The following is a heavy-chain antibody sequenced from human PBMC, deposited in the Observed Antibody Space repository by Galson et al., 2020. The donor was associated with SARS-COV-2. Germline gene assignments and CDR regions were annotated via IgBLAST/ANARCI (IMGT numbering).Heavy chain of an antibody. CDR1: GTSISSGSYS. J-gene: IGHJ3*02. CDR2: IPHSGGT. Sequence: SETMSLTCDVPGTSISSGSYSWNWIRQPPAKGLEWLGYIPHSGGTYYNPSLKSRVTISGARSKNQFSLRLSSVTAADTAVYYCARLHYGEYAPEAFDIWGPGTRVTVAS. D-gene: IGHD4-17*01. V-gene: IGHV4-30-2*01. CDR3: ARLHYGEYAPEAFDI.